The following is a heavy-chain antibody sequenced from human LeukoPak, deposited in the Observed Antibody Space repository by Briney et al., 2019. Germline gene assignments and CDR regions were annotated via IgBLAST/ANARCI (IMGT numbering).Heavy chain of an antibody. CDR3: ARDRQWLVGRCYFDY. D-gene: IGHD6-19*01. J-gene: IGHJ4*02. CDR1: GYTFTDYY. CDR2: INPNSGGT. V-gene: IGHV1-2*02. Sequence: ASVKVSCKASGYTFTDYYMHWVRQAPGQGLEWMGWINPNSGGTNYAQKFQGRVTMTRDTSISTAYMELSRLRSDDTAVYYCARDRQWLVGRCYFDYWGQGTLVTVSS.